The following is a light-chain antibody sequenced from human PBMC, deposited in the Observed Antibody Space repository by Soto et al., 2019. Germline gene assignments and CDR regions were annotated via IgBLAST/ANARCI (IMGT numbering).Light chain of an antibody. CDR1: PNVDSNY. CDR3: QQYGSLSWT. Sequence: EIALTQSPGTLSLSPGESAALSCSASPNVDSNYLAWYQQKPGQAPRIIYVGASGRATGIPDRFSGSGAGTYFTLTISRLEPEDFAVYYCQQYGSLSWTFGQGTKVDIK. V-gene: IGKV3-20*01. J-gene: IGKJ1*01. CDR2: GAS.